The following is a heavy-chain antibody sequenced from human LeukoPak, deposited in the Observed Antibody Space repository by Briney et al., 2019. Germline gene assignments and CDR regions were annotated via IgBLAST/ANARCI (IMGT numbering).Heavy chain of an antibody. J-gene: IGHJ4*02. CDR3: AKGLPHYYDSSDWWDY. CDR2: ISGSGGST. CDR1: GFTFSSYA. V-gene: IGHV3-23*01. Sequence: GGSLRLSCAASGFTFSSYAMSWVRQAPGKGLEWVSAISGSGGSTYYADSVKGRFTISRDNSKNTLYLQMNSLRAEDTAVYYCAKGLPHYYDSSDWWDYWGQGTLVTVSS. D-gene: IGHD3-22*01.